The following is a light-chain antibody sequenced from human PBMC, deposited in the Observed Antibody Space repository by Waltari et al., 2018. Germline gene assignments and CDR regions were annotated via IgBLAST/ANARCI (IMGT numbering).Light chain of an antibody. V-gene: IGKV1-39*01. Sequence: DIQMTQSPSSLSASVGDRVTITCRASQNINNYLNWYHQTPGKAPKLLIYATSNLQSGVPSRFSGSGSGTDFTLTISSLQPEDFATYYCQQSYAIPLTFGEGTKVEI. CDR3: QQSYAIPLT. J-gene: IGKJ4*01. CDR2: ATS. CDR1: QNINNY.